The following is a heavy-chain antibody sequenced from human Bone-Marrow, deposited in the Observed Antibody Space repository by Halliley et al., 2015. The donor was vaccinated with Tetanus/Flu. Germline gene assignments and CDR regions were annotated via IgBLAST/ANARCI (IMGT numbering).Heavy chain of an antibody. Sequence: QVQLVQSGAEVKKPGSSVKVSCKASGGTFSSYGINWVRQATGQGLEWMGGIIPIFGTTKSAQKFQGRVTISADASTSTAYLELSSLTSEDTAIYYCARGSEWLRGDLDYWGQGSLVTVSS. J-gene: IGHJ4*02. CDR2: IIPIFGTT. CDR1: GGTFSSYG. CDR3: ARGSEWLRGDLDY. D-gene: IGHD6-19*01. V-gene: IGHV1-69*12.